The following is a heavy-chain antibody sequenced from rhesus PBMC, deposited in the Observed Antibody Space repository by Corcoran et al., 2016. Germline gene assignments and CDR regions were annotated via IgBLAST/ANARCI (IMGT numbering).Heavy chain of an antibody. V-gene: IGHV4-127*01. D-gene: IGHD2-21*01. CDR2: IGGSSGST. J-gene: IGHJ2*01. CDR3: ARVWYYWYFDL. Sequence: QVQLQESGPGLVKPSETLSLTCAVSGYSISSGYGWSWIRQPPGKGLGLIWYIGGSSGSTNYNPSLKSRVTISKDTSKNQFSLKLSSVTAADTAVYYCARVWYYWYFDLWGPGTPITISS. CDR1: GYSISSGYG.